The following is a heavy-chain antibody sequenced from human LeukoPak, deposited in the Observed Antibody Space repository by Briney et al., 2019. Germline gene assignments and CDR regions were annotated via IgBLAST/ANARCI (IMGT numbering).Heavy chain of an antibody. D-gene: IGHD6-19*01. V-gene: IGHV3-23*01. CDR3: TRSTSGWYVSVIDY. CDR2: ISGSAGST. Sequence: GGSLRLPCAASGFTFSSYAMSWVRQAPGRGLEWVSAISGSAGSTYYADSVKGRFTISRDNSKNTLYLQMNSLRAEDTAVYYCTRSTSGWYVSVIDYWGQGTLVTVSS. J-gene: IGHJ4*02. CDR1: GFTFSSYA.